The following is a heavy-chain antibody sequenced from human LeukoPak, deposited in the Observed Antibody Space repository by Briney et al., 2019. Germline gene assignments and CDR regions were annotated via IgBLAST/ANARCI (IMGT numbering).Heavy chain of an antibody. CDR2: IYHSGST. D-gene: IGHD5-12*01. V-gene: IGHV4-38-2*02. Sequence: PSETLSLTCTVSGYSISSGYYWGWIRQPPGKGLAWIGSIYHSGSTYYNPSLKSRVTISVDTSKNQFSLKLSSVTAADTAVYYCARGPGRYSGYDGIDYWGQGTLVTVSS. CDR3: ARGPGRYSGYDGIDY. J-gene: IGHJ4*02. CDR1: GYSISSGYY.